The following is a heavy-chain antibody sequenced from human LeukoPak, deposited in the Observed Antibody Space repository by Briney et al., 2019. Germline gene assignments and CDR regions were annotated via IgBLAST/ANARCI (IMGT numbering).Heavy chain of an antibody. CDR3: ARGNILTGYCFDF. J-gene: IGHJ4*02. D-gene: IGHD3-9*01. CDR1: GGSITGYY. CDR2: IHYTGAT. V-gene: IGHV4-34*01. Sequence: SETLSLTCAVYGGSITGYYWSWIRQTPGRGLEWVGEIHYTGATSYNPSLKSRATISTDTSKNQFSLRLSSVTAADTAVYYCARGNILTGYCFDFWGRGALVTVSS.